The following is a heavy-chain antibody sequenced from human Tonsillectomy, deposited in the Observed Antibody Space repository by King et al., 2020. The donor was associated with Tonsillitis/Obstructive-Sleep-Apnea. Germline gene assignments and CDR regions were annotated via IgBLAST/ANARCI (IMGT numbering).Heavy chain of an antibody. CDR2: IRSSSSYI. D-gene: IGHD2-15*01. CDR3: ARDSRVVAATRNDY. J-gene: IGHJ4*02. Sequence: VQLVESGGGLVKPGGSLRLSCAASGVTFSSYSMKWGRQAPGEGLEWVSSIRSSSSYIYYADSVKGRFTISRDNAKNSLYLQMNSLRAEDTAVYYCARDSRVVAATRNDYWGQGTLVTVSS. CDR1: GVTFSSYS. V-gene: IGHV3-21*01.